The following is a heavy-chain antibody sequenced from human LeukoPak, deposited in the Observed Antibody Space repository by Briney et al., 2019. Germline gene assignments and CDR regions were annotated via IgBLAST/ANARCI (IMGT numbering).Heavy chain of an antibody. V-gene: IGHV1-2*02. CDR3: ARDYYYDSSGYWNFDC. J-gene: IGHJ4*02. D-gene: IGHD3-22*01. CDR2: INPNSGGT. Sequence: ASVKVSCKASGYTFTGYYMHWVRQAPGQGLEWMGWINPNSGGTNYAQKFQGRVTMTRDTSISTAYMELSRLRSDDTAVYYCARDYYYDSSGYWNFDCWGQGTLVTVSS. CDR1: GYTFTGYY.